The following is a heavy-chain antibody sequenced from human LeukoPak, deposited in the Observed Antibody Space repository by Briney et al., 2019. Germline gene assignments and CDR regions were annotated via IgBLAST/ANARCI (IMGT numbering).Heavy chain of an antibody. CDR1: GYTFINYW. D-gene: IGHD5-12*01. CDR3: ASGGYGTFDS. V-gene: IGHV5-51*01. Sequence: GESLKISCQVSGYTFINYWIGWVRQMPGKGLEWMGIIYPGDSDTRYSPSFHGQVIISADKSISTAYLQWNSLKASDTATYYCASGGYGTFDSWGQGTLVTVSS. J-gene: IGHJ4*02. CDR2: IYPGDSDT.